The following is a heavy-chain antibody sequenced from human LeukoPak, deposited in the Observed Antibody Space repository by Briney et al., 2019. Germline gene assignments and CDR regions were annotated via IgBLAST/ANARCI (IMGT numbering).Heavy chain of an antibody. J-gene: IGHJ5*02. CDR2: IYTSGST. CDR3: ARHESIAAALFDP. V-gene: IGHV4-4*09. D-gene: IGHD6-13*01. Sequence: SETLSLTCTVSGGSISSYYWSWIRQPPGKGLDWIGYIYTSGSTNYNPSLKSRVTLSVDTSKNQFSLKLSSVTAADTAVYYCARHESIAAALFDPWGQGTLVTVSS. CDR1: GGSISSYY.